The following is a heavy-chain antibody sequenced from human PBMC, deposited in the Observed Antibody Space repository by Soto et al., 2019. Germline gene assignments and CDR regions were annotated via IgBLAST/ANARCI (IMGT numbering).Heavy chain of an antibody. Sequence: QVQLQESGPGLVKPSETLSLTCTVSGGSISSYYWGWIRQPAGKGLEWIGRIYTSGSTNYNPSLKSRVTMSVDTSKNQFSLKLSSVTAADTAVYYCARDRVVPAAGDWFDPWGQGTLVTVSS. CDR3: ARDRVVPAAGDWFDP. V-gene: IGHV4-4*07. D-gene: IGHD2-2*01. CDR2: IYTSGST. CDR1: GGSISSYY. J-gene: IGHJ5*02.